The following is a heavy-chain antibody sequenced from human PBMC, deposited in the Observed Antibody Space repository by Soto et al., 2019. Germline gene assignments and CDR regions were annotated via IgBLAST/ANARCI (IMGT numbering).Heavy chain of an antibody. D-gene: IGHD6-19*01. V-gene: IGHV4-59*13. CDR1: GASITTYY. Sequence: SETLSLTCDVSGASITTYYWSWIRQAPRKGLEWIGNVYHTGSTDYNSSLRSRVTISVDTSKNQFSLNMNSVTAADTAVYYCARRLFGSGWTLDSWGQGALVTVSS. J-gene: IGHJ4*02. CDR3: ARRLFGSGWTLDS. CDR2: VYHTGST.